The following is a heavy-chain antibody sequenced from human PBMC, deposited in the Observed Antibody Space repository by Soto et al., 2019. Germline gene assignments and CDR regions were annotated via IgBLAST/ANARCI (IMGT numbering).Heavy chain of an antibody. CDR3: ARSQGSSTSIEIYFSYYSGMDV. D-gene: IGHD2-2*01. V-gene: IGHV1-69*01. J-gene: IGHJ6*02. CDR1: GGTFGSYA. CDR2: INPIPGTA. Sequence: QVQLVQSGAEVKKPGSSVKVSCKASGGTFGSYAISWVRQAPGQGLECMGVINPIPGTAKYAQKFQGRVTIAADESTSPANMELSSLRSEDTAVYYCARSQGSSTSIEIYFSYYSGMDVWGQGTTVTISS.